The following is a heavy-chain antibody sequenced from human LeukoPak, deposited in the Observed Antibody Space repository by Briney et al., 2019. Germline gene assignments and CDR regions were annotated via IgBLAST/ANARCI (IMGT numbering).Heavy chain of an antibody. Sequence: PSETLSLTCTVSGGSISSYYWSWIRQPPGKGLEWIGYIYYSGSTNYNPSLKSRVTMSVDTSKNQFSLRLNSVTAADTAVYYCARWYCSTTTCYYLDHWGQGTLVTVSS. J-gene: IGHJ4*02. CDR2: IYYSGST. CDR3: ARWYCSTTTCYYLDH. CDR1: GGSISSYY. D-gene: IGHD2-2*01. V-gene: IGHV4-59*01.